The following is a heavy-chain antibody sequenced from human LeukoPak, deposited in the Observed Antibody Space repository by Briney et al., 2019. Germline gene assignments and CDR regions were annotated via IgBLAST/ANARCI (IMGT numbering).Heavy chain of an antibody. V-gene: IGHV3-64*01. Sequence: GGSLRLSCAASGFTFSSYAMHWVRQAPGKGLEYVSAISSNGGSTYYANSVEGRFTISRDNSKNTLYLQMGSLRAEDMAVYYCARDLGDDYFDYWGQGTLVTVSS. CDR3: ARDLGDDYFDY. CDR2: ISSNGGST. CDR1: GFTFSSYA. J-gene: IGHJ4*02. D-gene: IGHD3-16*01.